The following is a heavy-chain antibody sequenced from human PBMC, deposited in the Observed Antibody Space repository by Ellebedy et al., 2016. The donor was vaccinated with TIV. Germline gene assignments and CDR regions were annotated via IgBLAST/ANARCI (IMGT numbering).Heavy chain of an antibody. CDR1: GFTFSSYA. CDR3: ARDGGYSSSWIAFDYYYGMDV. V-gene: IGHV3-30*07. CDR2: ISYDGSNK. Sequence: GESLKISCAASGFTFSSYAMHWVRQAPGKGLEWVAVISYDGSNKYYADSVKGRFTISRDNSKNTLYLQMNSLRAEDTAVYYCARDGGYSSSWIAFDYYYGMDVWGQGTTVTVSS. D-gene: IGHD6-13*01. J-gene: IGHJ6*02.